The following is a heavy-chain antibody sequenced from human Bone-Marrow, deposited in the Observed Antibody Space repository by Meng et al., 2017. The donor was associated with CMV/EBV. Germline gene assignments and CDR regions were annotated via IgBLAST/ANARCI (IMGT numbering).Heavy chain of an antibody. V-gene: IGHV3-11*04. J-gene: IGHJ4*01. CDR1: GFTFSDYY. Sequence: GESLKISCAASGFTFSDYYMSWIRQAPGKGLEWVSYISSSGSTIYYADSVKGRFTISRDNAKNTLYLQMNSLRAEDTAVYYCARDSPGWLQGSGLGYYWGHGTLVTVSS. CDR3: ARDSPGWLQGSGLGYY. D-gene: IGHD3-10*01. CDR2: ISSSGSTI.